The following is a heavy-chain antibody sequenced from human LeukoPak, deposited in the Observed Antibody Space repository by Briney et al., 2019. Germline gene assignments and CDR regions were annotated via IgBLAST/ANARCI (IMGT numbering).Heavy chain of an antibody. V-gene: IGHV1-69-2*01. J-gene: IGHJ4*02. CDR2: VDPEDGET. D-gene: IGHD3-10*01. Sequence: ASVKISCKASGYTFTDYYMHWVPQAPGKGLEWMGRVDPEDGETIYAEKFQGRVTITADTSTDTAYMELSSLRSEDTAVYYCATAVVRGLSSWGQGTLVTVSS. CDR3: ATAVVRGLSS. CDR1: GYTFTDYY.